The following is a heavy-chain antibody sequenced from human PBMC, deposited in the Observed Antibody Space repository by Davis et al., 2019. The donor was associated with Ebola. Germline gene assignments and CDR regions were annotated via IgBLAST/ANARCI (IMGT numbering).Heavy chain of an antibody. CDR1: GYTFTSYD. J-gene: IGHJ5*02. Sequence: ASVKVSCKASGYTFTSYDINWVRQATGQGLEWMGWMNPNSGNTGYAQKFQGRVTMTRNTSISTAYMELSSLRSEDTAVYYCARGQVGSSSWYSVDWFDPWGQGTLVTVSS. CDR3: ARGQVGSSSWYSVDWFDP. CDR2: MNPNSGNT. D-gene: IGHD6-13*01. V-gene: IGHV1-8*01.